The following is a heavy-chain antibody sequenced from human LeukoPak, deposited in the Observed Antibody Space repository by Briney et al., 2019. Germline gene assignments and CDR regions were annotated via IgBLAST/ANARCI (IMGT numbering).Heavy chain of an antibody. J-gene: IGHJ4*02. CDR2: ISGSGGST. D-gene: IGHD3-10*01. V-gene: IGHV3-23*01. CDR1: GFTFSSYA. Sequence: GGSLRLSCAASGFTFSSYAMSWVRQAPGKGLEWVSAISGSGGSTYYADSVKGRFTISRDNSKNTLYLQMDSLRAEDTAVYYCAKLPSMVRGVPDYWGQGTLVTVSS. CDR3: AKLPSMVRGVPDY.